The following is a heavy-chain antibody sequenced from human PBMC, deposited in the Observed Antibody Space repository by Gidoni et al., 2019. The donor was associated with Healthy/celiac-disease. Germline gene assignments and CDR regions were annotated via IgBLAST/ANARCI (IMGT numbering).Heavy chain of an antibody. V-gene: IGHV1-24*01. J-gene: IGHJ3*02. CDR3: ATGGGTIFGVVISDAFDI. Sequence: QVQLVQSGAEVKKPGDSVKVSCKVSGYTLTELSMQWVRQAPGKGLEWMGGFDPEDGETIYAQKFQGRVTMTEDTSTDTAYMELSSRRSEDTAVYYCATGGGTIFGVVISDAFDIWGQGTMVTVSS. CDR1: GYTLTELS. D-gene: IGHD3-3*01. CDR2: FDPEDGET.